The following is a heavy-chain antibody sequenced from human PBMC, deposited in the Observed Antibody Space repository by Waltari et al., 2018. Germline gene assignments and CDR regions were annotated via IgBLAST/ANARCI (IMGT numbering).Heavy chain of an antibody. CDR3: ARELPGLGYFDA. V-gene: IGHV4-4*07. D-gene: IGHD2-21*01. J-gene: IGHJ4*02. Sequence: QVQLQESGPGLVRPSETLSLICNVSGDSITNYLWTWIRQPAGKGLEWIGRLYISGSSNYSSSLKSRVTMSLDASNNQFSLKLISVTAADTALYYCARELPGLGYFDAWGQGILVTVSS. CDR2: LYISGSS. CDR1: GDSITNYL.